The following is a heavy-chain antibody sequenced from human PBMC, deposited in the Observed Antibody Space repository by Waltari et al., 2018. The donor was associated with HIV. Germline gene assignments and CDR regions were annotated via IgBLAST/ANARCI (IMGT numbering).Heavy chain of an antibody. CDR2: IYWDNDK. J-gene: IGHJ4*02. CDR3: AHRLSNYGYFDY. CDR1: GFSLITSGVS. V-gene: IGHV2-5*02. D-gene: IGHD4-4*01. Sequence: QITSKESGPTLVKPTQTLTLTCSFSGFSLITSGVSVGWIRQPPGKALEWLALIYWDNDKSYSPSLKSRLTITKDTSKNQVVLTMTNMDPVDTATYYCAHRLSNYGYFDYWGQGTLVTVSS.